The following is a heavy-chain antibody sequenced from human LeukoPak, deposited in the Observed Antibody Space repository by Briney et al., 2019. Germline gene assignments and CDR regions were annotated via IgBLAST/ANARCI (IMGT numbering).Heavy chain of an antibody. V-gene: IGHV1-18*01. J-gene: IGHJ4*02. CDR3: ARPGTHSGWYGPYGY. CDR1: GYTFTSYG. D-gene: IGHD6-19*01. CDR2: ISAYNGNT. Sequence: ASVKVSCKASGYTFTSYGISWVRQAPGQGLEWMGWISAYNGNTNYAQKFQGRVAMTEDTSTDTAYMELSSLRSEDTAVYYCARPGTHSGWYGPYGYWGQGTLVTVSS.